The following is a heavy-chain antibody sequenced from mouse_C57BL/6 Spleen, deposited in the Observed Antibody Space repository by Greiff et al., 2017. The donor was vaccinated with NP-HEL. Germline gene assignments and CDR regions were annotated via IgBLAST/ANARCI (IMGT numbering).Heavy chain of an antibody. CDR3: ANSRGDYGSRGDFDY. Sequence: EVKLQESGAELVKPGASVKLSCTASGFNIKDYYMHWVKQRTEQGLEWIGRIDPEDGETKYAPKFQGKATITADTSSNTAYLQLSSLTSEDTAVYYCANSRGDYGSRGDFDYWGQGTTLTVSS. CDR2: IDPEDGET. CDR1: GFNIKDYY. D-gene: IGHD1-1*01. V-gene: IGHV14-2*01. J-gene: IGHJ2*01.